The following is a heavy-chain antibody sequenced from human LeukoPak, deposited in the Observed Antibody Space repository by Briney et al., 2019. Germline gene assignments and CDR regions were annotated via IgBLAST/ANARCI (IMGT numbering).Heavy chain of an antibody. J-gene: IGHJ4*02. Sequence: SETLSLTCTVSGGSTRSSGYYWGWIRQPPGKGLEWIGSIYYTGITYYNPSLKSRVTISVDTPKNQFSLKLSSVTAADTAVYYCARLDIAVVPATSFDFWGQGTLVTVSS. CDR3: ARLDIAVVPATSFDF. CDR1: GGSTRSSGYY. D-gene: IGHD2-2*03. CDR2: IYYTGIT. V-gene: IGHV4-39*01.